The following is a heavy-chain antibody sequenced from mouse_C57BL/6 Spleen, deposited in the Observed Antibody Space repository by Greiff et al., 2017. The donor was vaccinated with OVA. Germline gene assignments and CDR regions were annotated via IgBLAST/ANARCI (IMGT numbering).Heavy chain of an antibody. J-gene: IGHJ3*01. CDR3: ARIYDGYYGFFAY. Sequence: VQLQQSGPELVKPGASVKIPCKASGYTFTDYNMDWVKQSHGKSLEWIGDINPNNGGTIYNQKFKGKATLTVDKSSSTAYMELRSLTSEDTAVYYCARIYDGYYGFFAYWGQGTLVTVSA. CDR2: INPNNGGT. V-gene: IGHV1-18*01. D-gene: IGHD2-3*01. CDR1: GYTFTDYN.